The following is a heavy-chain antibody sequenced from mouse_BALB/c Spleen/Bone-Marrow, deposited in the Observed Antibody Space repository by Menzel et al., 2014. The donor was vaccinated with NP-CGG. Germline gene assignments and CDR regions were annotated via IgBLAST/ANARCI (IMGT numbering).Heavy chain of an antibody. D-gene: IGHD2-4*01. Sequence: QVHVKQSGAELVRPGVSVKISCKGSGYTFTDYTMHWVKQSHAKSLEWIGVISTYYGDASYNQKLKGKATMTVDKSSSTAYMELARLTSEDSAIYYCARVITTGYYGMDYWGQGTSVTVSS. CDR1: GYTFTDYT. J-gene: IGHJ4*01. CDR3: ARVITTGYYGMDY. CDR2: ISTYYGDA. V-gene: IGHV1S137*01.